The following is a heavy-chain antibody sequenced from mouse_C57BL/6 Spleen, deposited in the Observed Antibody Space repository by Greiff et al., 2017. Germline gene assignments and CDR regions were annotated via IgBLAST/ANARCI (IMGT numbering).Heavy chain of an antibody. CDR2: INPSSGYT. V-gene: IGHV1-7*01. D-gene: IGHD2-10*02. Sequence: VQLQQSGAELAKPGASVKLSCKASGYTFTSYWMHWVKQRPGQGLEWIGYINPSSGYTKYNQKFKDKATLTADKSSSTAYMQLSSLTYEDSAVYYCARAKYGNYGGFAYWGQGTLVTVSA. J-gene: IGHJ3*01. CDR1: GYTFTSYW. CDR3: ARAKYGNYGGFAY.